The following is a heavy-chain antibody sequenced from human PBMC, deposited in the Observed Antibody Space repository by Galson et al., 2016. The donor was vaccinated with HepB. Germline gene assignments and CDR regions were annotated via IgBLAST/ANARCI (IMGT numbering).Heavy chain of an antibody. D-gene: IGHD3-10*01. CDR3: AADPLGGSELIDF. CDR2: IRSKAAGGTT. CDR1: GWSFSNAY. Sequence: SLRLSCAASGWSFSNAYMRWVRQAPGKGLEGVGDIRSKAAGGTTHYAAPVRGRFTISRDDAKDTVYMQMSGLKTEDTAVYFRAADPLGGSELIDFLGQGSLVTVSS. J-gene: IGHJ4*02. V-gene: IGHV3-15*01.